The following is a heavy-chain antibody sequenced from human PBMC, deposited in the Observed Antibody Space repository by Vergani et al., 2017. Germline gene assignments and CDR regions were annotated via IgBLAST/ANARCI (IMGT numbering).Heavy chain of an antibody. CDR1: GFTFSSYG. D-gene: IGHD3-9*01. CDR3: ARDLHYDIVTGYISYYYYYGMDV. V-gene: IGHV3-48*04. Sequence: EVQLLESGGGVVQPGRSLRLSCAASGFTFSSYGMHWVRQAPGKGLEWVSYISSSGSTIYYADSVKGRFTISRDNAKNSLYLQMNSLRAEDTAVYYCARDLHYDIVTGYISYYYYYGMDVWGQGTTVTVSS. CDR2: ISSSGSTI. J-gene: IGHJ6*02.